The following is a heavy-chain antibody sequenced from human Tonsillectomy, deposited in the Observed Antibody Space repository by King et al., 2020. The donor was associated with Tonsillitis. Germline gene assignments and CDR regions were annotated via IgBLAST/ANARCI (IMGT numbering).Heavy chain of an antibody. V-gene: IGHV4-39*01. CDR3: ARSVSGSFDY. CDR1: GGSISSSDHY. Sequence: QLQESGPGVVKPSETLSLTCTVSGGSISSSDHYWAWIRQPPGKGLEWIGYMYYSGSICYNPSLKSRITISGGTSENRFSLKLSSVTAADTAVYFCARSVSGSFDYWGQGALVTVSS. J-gene: IGHJ4*02. CDR2: MYYSGSI. D-gene: IGHD1-26*01.